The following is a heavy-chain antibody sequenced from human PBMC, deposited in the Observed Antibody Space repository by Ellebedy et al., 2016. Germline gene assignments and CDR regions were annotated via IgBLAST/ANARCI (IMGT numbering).Heavy chain of an antibody. J-gene: IGHJ6*02. CDR2: IYYSGST. Sequence: SETLSLXCTVSGVSVSSSSYYWSWIRQPPGKGLEWIAYIYYSGSTDYNPSLKSRVTISVDMSKNQFSLRLSSVTAADTAVYYCARDQCSGGNCISGYYYGTDVWGQGTTVTVSS. CDR1: GVSVSSSSYY. D-gene: IGHD2-15*01. CDR3: ARDQCSGGNCISGYYYGTDV. V-gene: IGHV4-61*01.